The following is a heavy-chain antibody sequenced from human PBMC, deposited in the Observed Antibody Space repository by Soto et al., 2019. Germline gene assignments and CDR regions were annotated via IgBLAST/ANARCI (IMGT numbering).Heavy chain of an antibody. V-gene: IGHV3-73*01. CDR3: TSPLPGSINSFDP. CDR2: IRDKANNYAT. Sequence: GGSLRLSCAASGFTFSGSTMHWVRQASGKGLEWVGRIRDKANNYATSYAASIKGRFTISREDSRNTVYLHMNSLKTEDTAIYYCTSPLPGSINSFDPWGQGTLVTVSS. CDR1: GFTFSGST. J-gene: IGHJ5*02.